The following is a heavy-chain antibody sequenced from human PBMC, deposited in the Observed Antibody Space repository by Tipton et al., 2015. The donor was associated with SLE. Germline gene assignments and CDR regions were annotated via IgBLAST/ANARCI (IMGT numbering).Heavy chain of an antibody. CDR1: GGSISSYY. V-gene: IGHV4-59*01. D-gene: IGHD1-26*01. CDR2: IYYSGST. Sequence: LRLSCTVSGGSISSYYWSWIRQPPGKGLEWIGYIYYSGSTNYNPSLKSRVTISVDTSKNQFSLKLSSVTAADTAVYYCAREVVGADDAFDIWSQGTMVTVSS. J-gene: IGHJ3*02. CDR3: AREVVGADDAFDI.